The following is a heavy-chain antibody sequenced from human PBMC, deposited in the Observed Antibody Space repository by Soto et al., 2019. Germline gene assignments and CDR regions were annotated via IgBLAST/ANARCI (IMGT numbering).Heavy chain of an antibody. Sequence: QVQLVQSGAEVKKPGASVKVSCKASGYTFTGYYMHWVRQAPGQGLEWMGWINPNSGGTNYAQKFQGWVTMTRDTSISTAYMELSRLRSDDTAVYYCARRGFNWNDWYYYYYMDVWGKGTTVTVSS. D-gene: IGHD1-1*01. V-gene: IGHV1-2*04. CDR3: ARRGFNWNDWYYYYYMDV. CDR1: GYTFTGYY. CDR2: INPNSGGT. J-gene: IGHJ6*03.